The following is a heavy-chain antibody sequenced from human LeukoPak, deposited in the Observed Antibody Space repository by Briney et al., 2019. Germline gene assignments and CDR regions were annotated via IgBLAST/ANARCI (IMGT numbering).Heavy chain of an antibody. CDR1: GGSISSSSYY. CDR3: ASLWSGYPRPFDI. Sequence: SETLSLTCTVSGGSISSSSYYWSWIRQPPGKGLEWIGYIYYSGSTNYNPSLKSRVTISVDTSKNQFSLKLSSVTAADTAVYYCASLWSGYPRPFDIWGQGTMVTVSS. D-gene: IGHD3-3*01. V-gene: IGHV4-61*01. CDR2: IYYSGST. J-gene: IGHJ3*02.